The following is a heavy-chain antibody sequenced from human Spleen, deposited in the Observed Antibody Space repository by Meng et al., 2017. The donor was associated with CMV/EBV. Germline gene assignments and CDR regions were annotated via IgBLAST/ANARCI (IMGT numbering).Heavy chain of an antibody. D-gene: IGHD2-2*01. J-gene: IGHJ6*02. Sequence: GESLKISCAASGFTFATYSMNWVRQAPGKRLEWLSYISSSGSTIFYADSVKGRFTISRDNANTSLYLQMNSLRAEDTAVYYCARDGSRTSPSDYYGMDVWGQGTTVTVSS. CDR1: GFTFATYS. CDR3: ARDGSRTSPSDYYGMDV. CDR2: ISSSGSTI. V-gene: IGHV3-48*04.